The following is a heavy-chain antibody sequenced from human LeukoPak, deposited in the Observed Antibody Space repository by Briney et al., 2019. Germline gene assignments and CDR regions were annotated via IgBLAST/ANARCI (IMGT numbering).Heavy chain of an antibody. V-gene: IGHV3-23*01. Sequence: GGSLRLSCAASGFTFSSYGMSWVRQAPGKGLEWVSAISGSGGSTYYADSVKGRFTISRDNSKNTLYLQMNSLRAEDTAVYYCAKDPLAYCGGDCPDAFDIWGQGTMVTVSS. J-gene: IGHJ3*02. D-gene: IGHD2-21*02. CDR3: AKDPLAYCGGDCPDAFDI. CDR1: GFTFSSYG. CDR2: ISGSGGST.